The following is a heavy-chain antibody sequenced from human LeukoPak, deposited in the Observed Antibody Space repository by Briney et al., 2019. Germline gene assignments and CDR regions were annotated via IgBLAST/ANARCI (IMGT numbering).Heavy chain of an antibody. CDR3: ARGVSSYAPDNWFDP. Sequence: VASVKVSCMASVYTFTGYFMHGVGQAPGQGGEWVGWIYPNSGGTNYAQKFQGRVTMTRDTSISTAYMELSRLRSDDTAVYYCARGVSSYAPDNWFDPWGQGTLVTVSS. CDR2: IYPNSGGT. CDR1: VYTFTGYF. D-gene: IGHD2-2*01. J-gene: IGHJ5*02. V-gene: IGHV1-2*02.